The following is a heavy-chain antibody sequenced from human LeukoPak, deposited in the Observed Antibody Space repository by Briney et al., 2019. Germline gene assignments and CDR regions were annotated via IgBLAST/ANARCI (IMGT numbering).Heavy chain of an antibody. D-gene: IGHD2-15*01. Sequence: GGSLRLSCATSGFSFYNLAFHWVRQAPGKGLEWVSLISHDGNSRKYADSVKGRFTISRDNSKDTVFLEMNSLSSEDTAIYYCATYIVVAPSAIYWGQGTLVTVSS. V-gene: IGHV3-30*04. J-gene: IGHJ4*02. CDR1: GFSFYNLA. CDR3: ATYIVVAPSAIY. CDR2: ISHDGNSR.